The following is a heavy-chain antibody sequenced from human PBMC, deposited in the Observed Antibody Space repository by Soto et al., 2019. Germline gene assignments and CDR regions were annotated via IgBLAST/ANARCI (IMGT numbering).Heavy chain of an antibody. D-gene: IGHD6-13*01. CDR1: GGSISSSNW. CDR2: IYHSGST. Sequence: PSETLSLTCAVSGGSISSSNWWSCVRQPPGKWLEWIGEIYHSGSTNYNPSLKSRVTISVDKSKNQFSLKLSSVTAADTAVYYCARVRIAAAGTVIDYWGQGTLVTVSS. V-gene: IGHV4-4*02. CDR3: ARVRIAAAGTVIDY. J-gene: IGHJ4*02.